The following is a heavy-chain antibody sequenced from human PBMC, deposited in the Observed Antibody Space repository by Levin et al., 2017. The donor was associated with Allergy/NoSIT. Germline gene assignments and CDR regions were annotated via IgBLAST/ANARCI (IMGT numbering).Heavy chain of an antibody. V-gene: IGHV3-13*04. CDR2: IGTAGDT. Sequence: GGSLRLSCAASGFTFSSYDMHWVRQATGKGLEWVSAIGTAGDTYYPGSVKGRFTISRENAKNSLYLQMNSLRAGDTAVYYCARGRTMVRGVIPYWYFDLWGRGTLVTVSS. D-gene: IGHD3-10*01. J-gene: IGHJ2*01. CDR3: ARGRTMVRGVIPYWYFDL. CDR1: GFTFSSYD.